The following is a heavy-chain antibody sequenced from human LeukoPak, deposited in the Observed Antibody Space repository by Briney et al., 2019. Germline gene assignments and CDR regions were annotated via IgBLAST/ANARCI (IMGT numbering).Heavy chain of an antibody. J-gene: IGHJ4*02. CDR2: IHDSGST. D-gene: IGHD4-23*01. CDR1: GGTISSYY. Sequence: SETLSLICTVSGGTISSYYWNWIRQPPGRGLEWIGYIHDSGSTKHNPSLKSRVTISVDTSKNQFSLKLSSVTAADTAVYYCASCLTVDYYFDYWGQGTLVTVSS. V-gene: IGHV4-59*08. CDR3: ASCLTVDYYFDY.